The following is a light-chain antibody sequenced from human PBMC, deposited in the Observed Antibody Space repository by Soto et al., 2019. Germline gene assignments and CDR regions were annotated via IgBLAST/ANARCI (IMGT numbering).Light chain of an antibody. CDR3: QQYINSPWT. CDR2: DAS. J-gene: IGKJ1*01. CDR1: QYIDTD. V-gene: IGKV3D-20*01. Sequence: EILLAQSPATMSLSPGERATLPCRASQYIDTDLAWYQQRPGQAPRLLIYDASTRATGIPDRFSGSGSGTDFTLTISRLEPEDFAVYYCQQYINSPWTFGQGTKVDI.